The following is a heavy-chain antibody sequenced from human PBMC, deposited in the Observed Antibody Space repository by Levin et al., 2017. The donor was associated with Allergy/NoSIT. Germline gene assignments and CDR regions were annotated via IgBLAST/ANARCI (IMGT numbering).Heavy chain of an antibody. J-gene: IGHJ4*02. V-gene: IGHV3-23*01. CDR1: GFTFSSYA. CDR3: AKDGYSYGYPLPFDY. Sequence: PGGSLRLSCAASGFTFSSYAMSWVRQAPGKGLEWVSAISGSGGSTYYADSVKGRFTISRDNSKNTLYLQMNSLRAEDTAVYYCAKDGYSYGYPLPFDYWGQGTLVTVSS. CDR2: ISGSGGST. D-gene: IGHD5-18*01.